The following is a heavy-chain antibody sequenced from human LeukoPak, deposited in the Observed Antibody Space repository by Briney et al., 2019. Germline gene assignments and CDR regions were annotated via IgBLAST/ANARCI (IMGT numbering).Heavy chain of an antibody. CDR2: ISSSSSYI. J-gene: IGHJ4*02. Sequence: GGSLRLSCAASGFTFSSYSMNWVRQAPGKELGWVSSISSSSSYIYYADSVKGRFTISRDNAKNSLYLQMNSLRAEDTAVYYCARGLGSGSYYLDWGQGTLVTVSS. CDR3: ARGLGSGSYYLD. D-gene: IGHD3-10*01. CDR1: GFTFSSYS. V-gene: IGHV3-21*01.